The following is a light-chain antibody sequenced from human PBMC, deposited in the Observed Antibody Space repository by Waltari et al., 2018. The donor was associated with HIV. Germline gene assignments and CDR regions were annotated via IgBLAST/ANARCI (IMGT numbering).Light chain of an antibody. CDR2: GAS. J-gene: IGKJ2*01. V-gene: IGKV3-15*01. CDR1: QSVTTN. Sequence: EIVITQSPGALSVSLGERATLSCRASQSVTTNLAWYQQKPGQAPRLLIFGASTRATGIPARFSGSGSGTEFTLTISSLQSEDFALYYCQQYNKWPPYTFGQGTKLEIK. CDR3: QQYNKWPPYT.